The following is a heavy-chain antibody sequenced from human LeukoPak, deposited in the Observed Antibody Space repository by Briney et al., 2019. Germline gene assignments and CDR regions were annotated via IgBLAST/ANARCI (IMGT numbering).Heavy chain of an antibody. CDR3: ATYSITGAWAEYFLH. J-gene: IGHJ1*01. V-gene: IGHV4-4*07. CDR2: IHISGTT. D-gene: IGHD2/OR15-2a*01. Sequence: ASETLSLTCTVSGGSISDYYWSWVRQPAGKGLEWIGRIHISGTTYYNPSLKSRFTMSIDTSKNQFSLKLSSVTAADTAVYYCATYSITGAWAEYFLHWGQGTLVTVSS. CDR1: GGSISDYY.